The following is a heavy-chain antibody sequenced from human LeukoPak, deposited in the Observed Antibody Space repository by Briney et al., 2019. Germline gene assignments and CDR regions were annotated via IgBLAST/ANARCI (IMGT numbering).Heavy chain of an antibody. J-gene: IGHJ4*02. CDR2: IYYSGST. Sequence: SETLSLTCTVSGGSISSYYWSWIWQPPGKGLEWIGYIYYSGSTNYNPSLKSRVTISVDTSKNQFSLKLSSVTAADTAVYYCARHMGLGYSYGYPYFDYWGQGTLVTVSS. D-gene: IGHD5-18*01. CDR1: GGSISSYY. CDR3: ARHMGLGYSYGYPYFDY. V-gene: IGHV4-59*08.